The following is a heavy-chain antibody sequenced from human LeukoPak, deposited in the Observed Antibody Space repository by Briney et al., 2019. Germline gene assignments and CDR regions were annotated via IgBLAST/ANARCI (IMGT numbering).Heavy chain of an antibody. Sequence: PGGSLRLSCAASGFTFSSYSMNWVRQAPGKGLEWVSSISSSSSYIYYADSVKGRFTISRDNAKNSLYLQMNGLRAEDTAVYYCARDPPGAVTPRFDYWGQGTLVTVSS. J-gene: IGHJ4*02. CDR1: GFTFSSYS. CDR2: ISSSSSYI. V-gene: IGHV3-21*01. D-gene: IGHD4-17*01. CDR3: ARDPPGAVTPRFDY.